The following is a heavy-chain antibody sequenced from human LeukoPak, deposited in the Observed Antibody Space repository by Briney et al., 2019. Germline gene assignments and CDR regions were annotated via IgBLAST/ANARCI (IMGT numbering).Heavy chain of an antibody. J-gene: IGHJ4*02. V-gene: IGHV3-73*01. CDR3: TRLFGVDY. Sequence: PGGSLKLSCAASGFTFSGSAMHWVCQASGKGLEWVGRIRSKANSYATAYAASVKGRFTISRDDSKNTAYLQMNSLKTEDTAVYYCTRLFGVDYWGQGTLATVSS. CDR1: GFTFSGSA. CDR2: IRSKANSYAT. D-gene: IGHD3-10*02.